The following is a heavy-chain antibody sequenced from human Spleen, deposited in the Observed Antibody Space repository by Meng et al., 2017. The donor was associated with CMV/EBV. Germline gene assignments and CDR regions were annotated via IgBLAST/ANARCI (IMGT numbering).Heavy chain of an antibody. CDR3: TKDKVAANHYAMDV. Sequence: GGSLRLSCAASGFSFSDYAMHWVRQAPGKGLEWVAFIHNDGSKKFYADSGKGRFTISRDNSKKTLYLQMNSLRGEDTAVYYCTKDKVAANHYAMDVWGQGTTVTVSS. D-gene: IGHD6-6*01. V-gene: IGHV3-30*02. CDR1: GFSFSDYA. CDR2: IHNDGSKK. J-gene: IGHJ6*02.